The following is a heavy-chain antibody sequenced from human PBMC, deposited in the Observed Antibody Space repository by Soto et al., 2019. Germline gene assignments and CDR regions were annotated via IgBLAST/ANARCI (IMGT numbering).Heavy chain of an antibody. D-gene: IGHD4-4*01. CDR3: ARGWGYSNYPEEPGGYGMDV. CDR2: ISSSSSYI. J-gene: IGHJ6*02. CDR1: GFTFSSYS. V-gene: IGHV3-21*01. Sequence: GGSLRLSCAASGFTFSSYSMNWVRQAPGKGLEWVSSISSSSSYIYYADSVKGRFTISRDNAKNSLYLQMNSLRAEDTAVYYCARGWGYSNYPEEPGGYGMDVWGQGTTVTVSS.